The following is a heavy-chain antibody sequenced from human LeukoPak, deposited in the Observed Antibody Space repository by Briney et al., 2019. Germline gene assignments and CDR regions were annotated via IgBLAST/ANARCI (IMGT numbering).Heavy chain of an antibody. V-gene: IGHV4-59*01. CDR1: GGSISSYY. Sequence: PSETLSLTCIVSGGSISSYYWSWIRQPPGKGLEWIGYIYYSGSTNYNPSLKSRVTISVKTSKNQFSLKLRSVTAADTAVYYCARGSWYEGGWFDPWGQGTLVTVSS. D-gene: IGHD6-13*01. CDR3: ARGSWYEGGWFDP. CDR2: IYYSGST. J-gene: IGHJ5*02.